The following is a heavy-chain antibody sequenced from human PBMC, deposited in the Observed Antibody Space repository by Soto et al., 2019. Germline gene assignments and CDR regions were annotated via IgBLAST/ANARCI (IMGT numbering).Heavy chain of an antibody. J-gene: IGHJ4*02. V-gene: IGHV1-69*13. Sequence: GASVKVSCKASGGTFSSYAISWVRQAPGQGLEWMGGIIPIFGTANYAQKFQGRVTITADESTSTAYMELSSLRSEDTAVYYCAKRRGAGGHFDYWGQGALVTVSS. CDR1: GGTFSSYA. D-gene: IGHD2-15*01. CDR3: AKRRGAGGHFDY. CDR2: IIPIFGTA.